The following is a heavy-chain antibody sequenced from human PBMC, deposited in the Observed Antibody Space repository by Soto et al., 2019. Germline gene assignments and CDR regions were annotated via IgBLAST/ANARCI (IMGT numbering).Heavy chain of an antibody. V-gene: IGHV4-38-2*01. D-gene: IGHD2-15*01. J-gene: IGHJ5*02. CDR2: MYHSGTT. CDR3: ARGGIVVVVAVSHWFDP. Sequence: PSETLSLTCAVSGYSISSGYYWGWIRQPPGKGLEWIGSMYHSGTTYYNPSLKSRVTISVDTSKNQFSLKLSSVTAADTAVYYCARGGIVVVVAVSHWFDPWGQGTLVTVSS. CDR1: GYSISSGYY.